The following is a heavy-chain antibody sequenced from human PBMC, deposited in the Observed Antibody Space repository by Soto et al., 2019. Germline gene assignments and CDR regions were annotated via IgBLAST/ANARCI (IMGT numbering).Heavy chain of an antibody. V-gene: IGHV4-59*01. Sequence: PSETLSLTCTVSGGSTTSDYWSWIRQPPGKGLEWLGYIFHSLGAKYNPSLGSRGTISLDTSKNQLSLSLRSVTAANTAIYFCVRDLNGSGDYWGQGTLVTVSS. D-gene: IGHD3-10*01. CDR3: VRDLNGSGDY. J-gene: IGHJ4*02. CDR1: GGSTTSDY. CDR2: IFHSLGA.